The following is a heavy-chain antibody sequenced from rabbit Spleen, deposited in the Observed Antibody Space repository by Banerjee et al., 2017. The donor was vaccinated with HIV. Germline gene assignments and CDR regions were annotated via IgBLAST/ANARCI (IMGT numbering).Heavy chain of an antibody. Sequence: QSLEESGGDLVKPGASLTLTCTASGFSFSSSHYMCWVRQAPGKGLEWIACMYTGSSGSTYYASWAKGRFTISKTSSPTVTLQMTSLTAADTATYFCARLGHADYPYAYGLKLWGPGTLVTVS. CDR3: ARLGHADYPYAYGLKL. V-gene: IGHV1S40*01. CDR1: GFSFSSSHY. J-gene: IGHJ4*01. CDR2: MYTGSSGST. D-gene: IGHD6-1*01.